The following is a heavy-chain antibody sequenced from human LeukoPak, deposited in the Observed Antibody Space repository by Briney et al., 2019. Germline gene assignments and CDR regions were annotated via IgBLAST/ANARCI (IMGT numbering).Heavy chain of an antibody. CDR2: IIPIFGTA. V-gene: IGHV1-69*13. D-gene: IGHD2-15*01. Sequence: GASVKVSCKASGYTFTSYGISWVRQAPGQGLEWMGGIIPIFGTANYAQKFQGRVTITADESTSTAYMELSSLRSEDTAVYYCARVYCSGGSCYSPHDAFDIWGQGTMVTVSS. CDR3: ARVYCSGGSCYSPHDAFDI. J-gene: IGHJ3*02. CDR1: GYTFTSYG.